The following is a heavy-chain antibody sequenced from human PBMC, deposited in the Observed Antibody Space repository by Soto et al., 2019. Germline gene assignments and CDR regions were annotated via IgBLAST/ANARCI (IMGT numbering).Heavy chain of an antibody. CDR1: GGSISSYY. Sequence: SETLSLTCTVSGGSISSYYWSWIRQPPGKGLEWIGYIYYSGSTNYNPSLKSRVTISVDTSKNQFSLKLSSVTAADTAVYYCARDLGSGLIDYWGQGTLVTVSS. J-gene: IGHJ4*02. D-gene: IGHD3-22*01. CDR2: IYYSGST. V-gene: IGHV4-59*01. CDR3: ARDLGSGLIDY.